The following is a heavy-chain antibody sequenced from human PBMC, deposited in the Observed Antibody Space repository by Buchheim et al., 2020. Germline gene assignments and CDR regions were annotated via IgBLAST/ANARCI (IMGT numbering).Heavy chain of an antibody. D-gene: IGHD3-10*01. CDR3: SGRGSGSYL. CDR1: TFSVSTNA. J-gene: IGHJ5*02. Sequence: EVQLLESGGGLVQPGGSLRLSCAASTFSVSTNAMSWARQAPGKGLEWVSAISASGTDKYYEDSVKGRFTISRANSKKTLYLQMDTLTAEDTAVYFCSGRGSGSYLWGQGTL. V-gene: IGHV3-23*01. CDR2: ISASGTDK.